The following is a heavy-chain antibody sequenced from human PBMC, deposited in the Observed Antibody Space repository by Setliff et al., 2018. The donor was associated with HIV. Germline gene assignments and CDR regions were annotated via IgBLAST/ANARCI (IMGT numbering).Heavy chain of an antibody. D-gene: IGHD3-3*01. CDR1: GGSISSSNW. J-gene: IGHJ3*01. CDR2: IYHSGTT. CDR3: ARHKTHYDFYAFDV. V-gene: IGHV4-4*02. Sequence: SETLSLTCAVSGGSISSSNWWSWVRQPPGKGLEWIGEIYHSGTTNYNPSLKSRVAMSVDTSRSQFSLKLRSVTAADTAIYYCARHKTHYDFYAFDVWGQGTMVTVSS.